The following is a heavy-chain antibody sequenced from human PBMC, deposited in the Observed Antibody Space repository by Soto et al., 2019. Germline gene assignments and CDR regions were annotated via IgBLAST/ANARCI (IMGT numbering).Heavy chain of an antibody. J-gene: IGHJ6*02. V-gene: IGHV3-30*03. CDR1: GFTFSIYG. Sequence: GGSLRLSSAASGFTFSIYGMHWVRQAPGKGLEWVAVISYDETKKYYADSVKGRVTISRDNSKNTLYLQMNSLRAENTAVYSCARDPSPWRLLEIYYGMDVWGQGTTVTVSS. CDR3: ARDPSPWRLLEIYYGMDV. CDR2: ISYDETKK. D-gene: IGHD3-3*01.